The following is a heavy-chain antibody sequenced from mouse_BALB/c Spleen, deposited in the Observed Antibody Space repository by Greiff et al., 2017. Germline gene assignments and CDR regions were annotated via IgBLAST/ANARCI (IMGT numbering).Heavy chain of an antibody. D-gene: IGHD2-10*01. J-gene: IGHJ4*01. CDR1: GFTFSSYY. V-gene: IGHV5-6-2*01. Sequence: EVQVVESGGGLVKLGGSLKLSCAASGFTFSSYYMSWVRQTPEKRLELVAAINSNGGSTYYPDTVKGRFTISRDNAKNTLYLQMSSLKSEDTALYYCARHAYYGNYAAMDYWGQGTSVTVSS. CDR3: ARHAYYGNYAAMDY. CDR2: INSNGGST.